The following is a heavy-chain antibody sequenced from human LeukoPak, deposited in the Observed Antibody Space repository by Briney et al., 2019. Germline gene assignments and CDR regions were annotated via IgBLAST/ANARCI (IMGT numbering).Heavy chain of an antibody. CDR1: GYTFTRYY. CDR2: INPSGGST. Sequence: ASVKVSCKAFGYTFTRYYMHWVRQAPGQGLEWMGIINPSGGSTSYAQKFQGRVTITADESTSTAYMELSSLRSEDTAVYYCAREYYDSSGYLDYWGQGTLVTVSS. J-gene: IGHJ4*02. V-gene: IGHV1-46*01. D-gene: IGHD3-22*01. CDR3: AREYYDSSGYLDY.